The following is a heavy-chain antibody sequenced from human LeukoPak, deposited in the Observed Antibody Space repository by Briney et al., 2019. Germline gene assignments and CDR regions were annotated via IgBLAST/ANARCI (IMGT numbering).Heavy chain of an antibody. J-gene: IGHJ3*01. CDR1: GYTFTSYW. D-gene: IGHD5/OR15-5a*01. Sequence: GEALKISCTGSGYTFTSYWIAWVRQVPGKGLEWMGIIYSGDSETTYRKPFQGQVNFPVDKSISTAYLQWSSLKASDTAIYYCSILRGDVYPNDAFDVWGQGTLVTVSS. CDR3: SILRGDVYPNDAFDV. CDR2: IYSGDSET. V-gene: IGHV5-51*01.